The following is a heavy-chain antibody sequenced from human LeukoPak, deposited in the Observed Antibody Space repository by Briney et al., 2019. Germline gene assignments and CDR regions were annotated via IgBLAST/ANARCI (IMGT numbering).Heavy chain of an antibody. V-gene: IGHV3-74*01. CDR3: ARKDDYSGSGTPFDH. J-gene: IGHJ4*02. D-gene: IGHD3-10*01. CDR2: INSDGNSA. Sequence: GGSLRLSCAASGFTFSSYWMYWVRQAPGKGLVWASRINSDGNSARYADSVKGRFTISRDNSKNTLYLQMNSLRTEDTAVYYCARKDDYSGSGTPFDHWGQGTLVTVSS. CDR1: GFTFSSYW.